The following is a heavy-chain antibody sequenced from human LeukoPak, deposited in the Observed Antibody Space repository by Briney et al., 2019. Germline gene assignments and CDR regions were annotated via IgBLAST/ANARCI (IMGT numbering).Heavy chain of an antibody. CDR3: ATAPYDFWSGYYY. V-gene: IGHV1-8*02. Sequence: GASVKLSCKASGGTFSCYAISWVRQAPGQGLECMGWMDPNSGNTGYAQKFQGRVTMTEDTSTDTAYMELSSLRSEDTAVYYCATAPYDFWSGYYYWGQGTLVTVSS. CDR2: MDPNSGNT. CDR1: GGTFSCYA. D-gene: IGHD3-3*01. J-gene: IGHJ4*02.